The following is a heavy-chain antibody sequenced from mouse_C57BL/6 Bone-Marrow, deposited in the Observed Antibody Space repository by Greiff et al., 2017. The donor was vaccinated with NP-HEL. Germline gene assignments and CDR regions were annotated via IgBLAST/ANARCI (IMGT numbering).Heavy chain of an antibody. V-gene: IGHV5-17*01. Sequence: EVKLMESGGGLVKLGGSLKLSCAASGFTFSDYGMHWVRQAPEKGLEWVAYISSGSSTIYYADTVKGRFTISRDNAKNTLFLQMTSLRSEDTAMYYCARRYRGLYYYAMDYWGQGTSVTVSS. CDR1: GFTFSDYG. J-gene: IGHJ4*01. CDR3: ARRYRGLYYYAMDY. CDR2: ISSGSSTI. D-gene: IGHD2-12*01.